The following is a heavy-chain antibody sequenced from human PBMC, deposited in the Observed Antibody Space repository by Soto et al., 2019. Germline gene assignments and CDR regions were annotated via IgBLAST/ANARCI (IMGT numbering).Heavy chain of an antibody. CDR1: GGSISSYH. D-gene: IGHD6-19*01. J-gene: IGHJ3*02. V-gene: IGHV4-59*08. CDR3: ARHLTYYSSGWADI. CDR2: IYYSGST. Sequence: SETLSLTCTVSGGSISSYHWSWIRQPPGKGLEWIGYIYYSGSTNYNPSLKSRVTISVDTSKNQFSLKLSSVTAADTAVYYCARHLTYYSSGWADIWGQGTMVTVSS.